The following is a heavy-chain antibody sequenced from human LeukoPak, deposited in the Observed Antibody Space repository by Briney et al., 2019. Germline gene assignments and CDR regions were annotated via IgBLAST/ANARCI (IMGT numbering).Heavy chain of an antibody. CDR2: ISSSGSGGNT. CDR1: GVTLSNYA. D-gene: IGHD1-26*01. Sequence: GGSLRLSCVASGVTLSNYAMSWARQAPGEGLEWVSGISSSGSGGNTYYADCVKGRFTISRDSSRNTLFLHINTLRAEDTAIYYCAKDRTVGASYWYFDLWGRGTLVTVSS. V-gene: IGHV3-23*01. J-gene: IGHJ2*01. CDR3: AKDRTVGASYWYFDL.